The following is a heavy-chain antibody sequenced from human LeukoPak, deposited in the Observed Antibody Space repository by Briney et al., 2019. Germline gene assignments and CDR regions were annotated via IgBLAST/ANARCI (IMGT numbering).Heavy chain of an antibody. D-gene: IGHD2-15*01. CDR2: IIPIFGTA. CDR1: GGTFSSYA. CDR3: ARGGYCSGGSCSPYYFDY. J-gene: IGHJ4*02. V-gene: IGHV1-69*05. Sequence: SVKVSCKASGGTFSSYAISWVQQAPGQGLEWMGRIIPIFGTANYAQKFQGRDTITTDASTSTAYMELSSLRSEDTAVYYCARGGYCSGGSCSPYYFDYWGQGTLVTVSS.